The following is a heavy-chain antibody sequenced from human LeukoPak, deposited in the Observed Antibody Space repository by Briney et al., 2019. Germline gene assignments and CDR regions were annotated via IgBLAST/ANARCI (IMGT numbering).Heavy chain of an antibody. D-gene: IGHD3-22*01. CDR3: ARTYYYHSSGRENYYYMDV. CDR2: ISSSSSYI. CDR1: GFTFSSYS. J-gene: IGHJ6*03. V-gene: IGHV3-21*01. Sequence: GGSLRLSCAASGFTFSSYSMNWVRQAPGKGLEWVSSISSSSSYIYYADSVKGRFTISRDNANNSLYLQMNSLRAEDTAVYYCARTYYYHSSGRENYYYMDVWGKGTTVTVSS.